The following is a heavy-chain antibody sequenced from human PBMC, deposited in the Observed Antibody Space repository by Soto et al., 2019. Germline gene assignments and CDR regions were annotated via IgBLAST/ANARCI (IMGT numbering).Heavy chain of an antibody. CDR3: EDAPGYSSGPFDY. Sequence: PGGSLRLSCAASGFTFSSYGMHWVRQAPGKGLEWVAVISDDGSNKNYADSVKGRFTISRDNSKNTLYLQMNSLREEDTAVYYCEDAPGYSSGPFDYWGQGTLVTVSS. CDR1: GFTFSSYG. V-gene: IGHV3-30*03. CDR2: ISDDGSNK. D-gene: IGHD5-18*01. J-gene: IGHJ4*02.